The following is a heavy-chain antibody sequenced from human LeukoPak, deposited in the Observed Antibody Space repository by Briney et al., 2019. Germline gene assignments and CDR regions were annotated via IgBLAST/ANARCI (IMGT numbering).Heavy chain of an antibody. CDR1: GFTFRAFG. Sequence: GGSLRLSCAASGFTFRAFGMTSLRQAPGEGPEWVSGIDGGGGTTYYADSVKGRFTISRDNSKSMLYLQMNNLRADDTAIYYCAKESPHWKVSPGDWGQGTPVTASS. J-gene: IGHJ1*01. CDR3: AKESPHWKVSPGD. D-gene: IGHD1-1*01. CDR2: IDGGGGTT. V-gene: IGHV3-23*01.